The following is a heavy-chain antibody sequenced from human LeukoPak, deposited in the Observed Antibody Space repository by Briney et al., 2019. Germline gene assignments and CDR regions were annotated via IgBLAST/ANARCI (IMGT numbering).Heavy chain of an antibody. J-gene: IGHJ4*02. CDR3: ARVPDLRSCSGGGSCYRLDY. D-gene: IGHD2-15*01. CDR2: ISYDGSNK. CDR1: GFTFSSYG. Sequence: PGGSLRLSCAASGFTFSSYGMHWVRQAPGKGLEWVAVISYDGSNKYYADSVKGRFTISRDNSKNTLYLQMNSLRAEDTAVYYCARVPDLRSCSGGGSCYRLDYWGQGTLVAVSS. V-gene: IGHV3-30*03.